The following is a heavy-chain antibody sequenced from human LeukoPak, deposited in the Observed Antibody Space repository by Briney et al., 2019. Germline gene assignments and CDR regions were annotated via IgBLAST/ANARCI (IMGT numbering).Heavy chain of an antibody. J-gene: IGHJ4*02. CDR3: ARNLVRSGTLEY. CDR2: IDWDDDK. V-gene: IGHV2-70*01. D-gene: IGHD2-15*01. CDR1: GFSLSTSGMC. Sequence: SGPTLVNPTQTLTLTCTFSGFSLSTSGMCVSWIRQPPGKALEWLAMIDWDDDKYYRNSLETRLSISKGTSKNQVVLTVTKMDPVDTATYYCARNLVRSGTLEYWGQGTLVTVSS.